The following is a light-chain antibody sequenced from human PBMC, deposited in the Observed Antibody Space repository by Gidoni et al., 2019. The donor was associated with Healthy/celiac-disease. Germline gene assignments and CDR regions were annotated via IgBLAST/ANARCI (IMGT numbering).Light chain of an antibody. CDR3: QQLNSYPLT. Sequence: IQLTHSPSSLSASVGDRVTITCRASQGISSYLAWYQQKPGKAPKLLIYAASTLQSGVPSRFSGSGSGTDFTLTISSLQPEDFATYYCQQLNSYPLTFGPGTKVEIK. V-gene: IGKV1-9*01. J-gene: IGKJ3*01. CDR1: QGISSY. CDR2: AAS.